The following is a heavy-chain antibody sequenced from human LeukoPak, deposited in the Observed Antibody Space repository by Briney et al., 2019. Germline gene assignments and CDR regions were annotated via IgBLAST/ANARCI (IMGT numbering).Heavy chain of an antibody. Sequence: GGSLRLSCAASGFTFSSYSMNWVRQAPGKGLEWVSYISSSSSTIYYADSVKGRFTISRDNAKNSLYLQMNSLRAEDTAVYYCARDSLIIAVAGLHGAFDIWGQGTMVTVSS. CDR1: GFTFSSYS. J-gene: IGHJ3*02. V-gene: IGHV3-48*04. CDR3: ARDSLIIAVAGLHGAFDI. D-gene: IGHD6-19*01. CDR2: ISSSSSTI.